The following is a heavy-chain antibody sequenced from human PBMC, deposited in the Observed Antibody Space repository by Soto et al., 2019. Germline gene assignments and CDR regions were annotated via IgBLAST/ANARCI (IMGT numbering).Heavy chain of an antibody. CDR2: IYYSGST. Sequence: QVQLQESGPGLVKPSETLSLTCTVSGGSISSYYWSWIRQPPGKGLELIGYIYYSGSTNYNPSLKSRVTISVDTSKNQFSLKLSSVTAADTAVYYCARARVGASSFDYWGQGTLVTVSS. CDR1: GGSISSYY. CDR3: ARARVGASSFDY. D-gene: IGHD1-26*01. J-gene: IGHJ4*02. V-gene: IGHV4-59*08.